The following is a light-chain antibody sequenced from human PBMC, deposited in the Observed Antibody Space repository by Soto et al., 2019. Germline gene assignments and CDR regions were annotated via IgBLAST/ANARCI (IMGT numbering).Light chain of an antibody. CDR1: QGLVNW. V-gene: IGKV1-12*01. CDR3: HQTSSFPLT. Sequence: DIQVTQSPSSVSASVGDRVTITCRASQGLVNWLAWYQQKPGKAPKLLIYASSSFQSGVPSRFSGSGSGTDFTHTTSSRQPENFPTDYCHQTSSFPLTFGGGTKVEIK. J-gene: IGKJ4*01. CDR2: ASS.